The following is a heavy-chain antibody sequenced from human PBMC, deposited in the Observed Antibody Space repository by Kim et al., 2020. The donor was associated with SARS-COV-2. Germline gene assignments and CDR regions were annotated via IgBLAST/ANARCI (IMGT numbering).Heavy chain of an antibody. J-gene: IGHJ4*02. Sequence: YAASGRDRFTSSRDNSKNTLYLQMNSLRAEDTAVYYCAKVQPLGSFDYWGQGTLVTVSS. D-gene: IGHD6-13*01. CDR3: AKVQPLGSFDY. V-gene: IGHV3-23*01.